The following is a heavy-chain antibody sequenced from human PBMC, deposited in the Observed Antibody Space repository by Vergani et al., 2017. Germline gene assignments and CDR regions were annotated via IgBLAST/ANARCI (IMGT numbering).Heavy chain of an antibody. CDR2: ISSSGSTI. J-gene: IGHJ6*02. CDR3: ASKPRIHSSSYYYYGMDV. CDR1: GFTFSDYY. D-gene: IGHD6-13*01. V-gene: IGHV3-11*01. Sequence: QVQLVESGGGLVKPGGSLRLSCAASGFTFSDYYMSWIRQAPGKGLEWVSYISSSGSTIYYADSVKGRFTISRDNAKNSLYLQMNSLRAEDTAVYYCASKPRIHSSSYYYYGMDVWGQGTTVTVSS.